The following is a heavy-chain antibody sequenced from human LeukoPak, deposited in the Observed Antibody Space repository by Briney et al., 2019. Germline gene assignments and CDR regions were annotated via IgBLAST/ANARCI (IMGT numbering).Heavy chain of an antibody. Sequence: GGSLRLSCAASGFTFSSYSMNWVRRAPGKGLEWVSSISSSSSYIYYADSVKGRFTISRDNAKNSLYLQMNSLRAEDTAVYYCARAYYYDSSGYYYFDYWGQGTLVTVSS. CDR3: ARAYYYDSSGYYYFDY. D-gene: IGHD3-22*01. CDR1: GFTFSSYS. CDR2: ISSSSSYI. V-gene: IGHV3-21*01. J-gene: IGHJ4*02.